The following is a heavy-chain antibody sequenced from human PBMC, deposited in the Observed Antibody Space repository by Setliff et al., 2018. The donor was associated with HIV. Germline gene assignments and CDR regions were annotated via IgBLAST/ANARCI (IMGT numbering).Heavy chain of an antibody. V-gene: IGHV4-34*01. CDR2: INHSGST. D-gene: IGHD5-12*01. Sequence: SETLSLTCAVYGGSFSGYYWSWIRQPPGKGLEWIGEINHSGSTNYNPSLKSRVTISVDTSKNQFSLKLSSVTAADTAVYYCARDSGYSGYVDYWGQGTLVTVSS. CDR1: GGSFSGYY. J-gene: IGHJ4*02. CDR3: ARDSGYSGYVDY.